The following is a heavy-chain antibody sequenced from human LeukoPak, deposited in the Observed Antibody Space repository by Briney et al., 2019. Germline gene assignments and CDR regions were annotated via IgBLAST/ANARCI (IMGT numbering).Heavy chain of an antibody. CDR2: ISSNGDST. V-gene: IGHV3-64*01. CDR1: GFTFSSYA. D-gene: IGHD3-22*01. CDR3: ARSFGALRAYDSSGYYYVPDY. Sequence: GGSLRLSCAASGFTFSSYAMHWVRQAPGKGLEYVSAISSNGDSTFYANSVKGRFTISRDNSKNTLYLQMGSLRAEDTAVYYCARSFGALRAYDSSGYYYVPDYWGQGTLVTVSS. J-gene: IGHJ4*02.